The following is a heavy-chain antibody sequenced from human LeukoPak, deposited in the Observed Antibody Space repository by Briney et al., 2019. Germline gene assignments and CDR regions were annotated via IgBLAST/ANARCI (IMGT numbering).Heavy chain of an antibody. V-gene: IGHV4-59*12. J-gene: IGHJ4*02. CDR1: GGSISTYY. Sequence: SETLSLTCTVSGGSISTYYWSWIRQPPGKGLEWIGYIYYSGSTNYNPSLKSRVTISVDTSKNQFSLKLSSVTAADTAVYYCAREDDGDADYWGQGTLVTVSS. D-gene: IGHD4-17*01. CDR2: IYYSGST. CDR3: AREDDGDADY.